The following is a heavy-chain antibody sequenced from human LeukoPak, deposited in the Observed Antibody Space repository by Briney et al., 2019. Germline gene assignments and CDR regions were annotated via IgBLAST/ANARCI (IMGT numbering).Heavy chain of an antibody. D-gene: IGHD6-13*01. V-gene: IGHV4-34*01. CDR3: ARLEDPTAAGTK. CDR2: INHSGST. Sequence: SETLSLTCTVYGGSFSGYYWSWIRQPPGKGLEWIGEINHSGSTNYNPSLKSRVTISVDTSKNQFSLKLSSVTAADTAVYYCARLEDPTAAGTKWGQGTLVTVSS. J-gene: IGHJ4*02. CDR1: GGSFSGYY.